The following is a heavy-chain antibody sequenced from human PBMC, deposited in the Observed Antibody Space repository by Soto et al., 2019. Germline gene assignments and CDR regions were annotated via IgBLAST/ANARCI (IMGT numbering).Heavy chain of an antibody. D-gene: IGHD3-3*01. CDR1: GFTFSSYA. CDR3: GKGGGRYYEGFGVVIIAFSYFDL. CDR2: ISGSGGST. Sequence: EVQLLESGGGLVQPGGSLRLSCAASGFTFSSYAMSWVRQAPGKGLEWVSAISGSGGSTYYADSVKGRFTISRDNSKNRLDLEMSSLRDEDTDVYYCGKGGGRYYEGFGVVIIAFSYFDLWGRGTLVTVSS. V-gene: IGHV3-23*01. J-gene: IGHJ2*01.